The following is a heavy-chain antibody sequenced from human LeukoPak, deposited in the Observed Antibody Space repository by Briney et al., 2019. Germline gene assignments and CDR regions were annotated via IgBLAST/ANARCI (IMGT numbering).Heavy chain of an antibody. V-gene: IGHV3-23*01. Sequence: GGSLRLSCAVSGFIFNNYAMSWVRQAPGKGLEWVSSISGGGDNTYYADSVEGRFTIARDNSKNTLYLQMNSLRAEDTAVYYCAKDDEGSCSSPSGYKWFDPWGQGTLVTVSS. CDR3: AKDDEGSCSSPSGYKWFDP. J-gene: IGHJ5*02. CDR1: GFIFNNYA. D-gene: IGHD2-2*02. CDR2: ISGGGDNT.